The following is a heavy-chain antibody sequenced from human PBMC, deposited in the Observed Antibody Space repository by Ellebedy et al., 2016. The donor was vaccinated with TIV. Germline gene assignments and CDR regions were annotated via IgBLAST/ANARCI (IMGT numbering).Heavy chain of an antibody. J-gene: IGHJ4*02. CDR2: IRSKASGGPA. Sequence: GGSLRLXCTGSGFTFGDYAMSWFRQAPGKGLEWVGFIRSKASGGPAEYAASVKGRFTISRDDSKSIAYLQMNSLKTEDTAVYYCARPPPSFYSSGWDSDYWGQGTLVTVSS. CDR1: GFTFGDYA. D-gene: IGHD6-19*01. V-gene: IGHV3-49*03. CDR3: ARPPPSFYSSGWDSDY.